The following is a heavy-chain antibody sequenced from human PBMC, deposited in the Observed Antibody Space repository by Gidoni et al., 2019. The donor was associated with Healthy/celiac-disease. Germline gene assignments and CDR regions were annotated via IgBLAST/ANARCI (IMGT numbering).Heavy chain of an antibody. D-gene: IGHD3-22*01. J-gene: IGHJ3*02. CDR2: ISYDGSNK. Sequence: QVQLVESGGGVVQPGRSLRLSCAASGFTFSSYGMHWVRQAPGKGLEWVAVISYDGSNKYYADSVKGRFTISRDNSKNTLYLQMNSLRAEDTAVYYCAKPWLVVVIRDAFDIWGQGTMVTVSS. CDR3: AKPWLVVVIRDAFDI. CDR1: GFTFSSYG. V-gene: IGHV3-30*18.